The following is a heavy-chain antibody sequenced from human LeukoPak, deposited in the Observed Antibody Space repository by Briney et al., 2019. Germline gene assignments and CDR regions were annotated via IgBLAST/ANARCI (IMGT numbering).Heavy chain of an antibody. V-gene: IGHV1-18*01. CDR3: ARDRQTMIVVAHKGSPPDDAFDI. J-gene: IGHJ3*02. Sequence: ASVKVSCKASGYTFTSYGISWVRQAPGQGLEWMGWISAYNGNTNYAQKLQGRVTMTTDTSTSTAYMELRSLRSDDTAVYYCARDRQTMIVVAHKGSPPDDAFDIWDQGTMVTVSS. CDR1: GYTFTSYG. D-gene: IGHD3-22*01. CDR2: ISAYNGNT.